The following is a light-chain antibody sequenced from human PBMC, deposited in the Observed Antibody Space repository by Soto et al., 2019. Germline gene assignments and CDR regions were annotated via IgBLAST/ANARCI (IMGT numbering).Light chain of an antibody. Sequence: EIVLTQSPGTLSLSPGERATLSCRASQSVSSSYLAWYQQKPGQAPRLLIYGASSRATGIPDRFSGSGSGTDFTLTISRLEPEDFALYFCQQCATSPWTFGQGTKVEIK. J-gene: IGKJ1*01. V-gene: IGKV3-20*01. CDR2: GAS. CDR3: QQCATSPWT. CDR1: QSVSSSY.